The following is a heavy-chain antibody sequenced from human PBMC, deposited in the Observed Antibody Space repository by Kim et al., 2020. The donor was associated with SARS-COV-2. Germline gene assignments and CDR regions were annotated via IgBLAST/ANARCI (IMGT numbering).Heavy chain of an antibody. CDR2: ISSSSSTI. CDR3: ASQLGDSFHYYYYGMDV. J-gene: IGHJ6*02. CDR1: GFTFSSYS. Sequence: GGSLRLSCAASGFTFSSYSMNWVRQAPGKGLEWVSYISSSSSTIYYADSVKGRFTISRDNAKNSLYLQMNSLRDEDTAVYYCASQLGDSFHYYYYGMDVWGQGNTGTVSS. D-gene: IGHD5-18*01. V-gene: IGHV3-48*02.